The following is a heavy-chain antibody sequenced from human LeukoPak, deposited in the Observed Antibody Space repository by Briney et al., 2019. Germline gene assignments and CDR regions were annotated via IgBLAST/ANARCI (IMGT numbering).Heavy chain of an antibody. CDR3: ARCPSGEFYSDY. D-gene: IGHD3-16*01. J-gene: IGHJ4*02. CDR2: IIPILGIA. V-gene: IGHV1-69*04. Sequence: ASVKVSCKASGGTFSSYAISWVRQAPGQGLEWMGRIIPILGIANYAQKFQGRVTITADKSTSTAYMELSSLRSEDTAVYYCARCPSGEFYSDYWGQGTLVTVSS. CDR1: GGTFSSYA.